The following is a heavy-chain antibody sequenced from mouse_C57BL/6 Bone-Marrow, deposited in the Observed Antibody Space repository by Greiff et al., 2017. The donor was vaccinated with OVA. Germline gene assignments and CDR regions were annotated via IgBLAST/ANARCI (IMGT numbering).Heavy chain of an antibody. CDR2: IDPSDSET. D-gene: IGHD1-1*01. Sequence: QVQLQQPGAELVRPGSSVKLSCKASGYTFTSYWMHWVKQRPIQGLEWIGNIDPSDSETHYNQKFKDKATLTVDKSSSTAYMQLSSLTSEDSAVYYCARWEFLLLYFDYWGQGTTLTVSS. J-gene: IGHJ2*01. V-gene: IGHV1-52*01. CDR3: ARWEFLLLYFDY. CDR1: GYTFTSYW.